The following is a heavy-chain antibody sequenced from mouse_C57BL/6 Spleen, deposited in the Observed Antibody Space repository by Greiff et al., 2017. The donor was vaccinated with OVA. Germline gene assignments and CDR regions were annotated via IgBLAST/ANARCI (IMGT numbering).Heavy chain of an antibody. CDR2: IYPGDGDT. D-gene: IGHD3-2*02. J-gene: IGHJ2*01. CDR1: GYAFSSYW. CDR3: ARQLRLHDYFDY. V-gene: IGHV1-80*01. Sequence: QVQLQQSGAELVKPGASVKISCKASGYAFSSYWMNWVKQRPGKGLEWIGQIYPGDGDTNYNGKFKGKATLTADKSSSTAYMQLSSLTSEDSAVYFCARQLRLHDYFDYWGQGTTLTVSS.